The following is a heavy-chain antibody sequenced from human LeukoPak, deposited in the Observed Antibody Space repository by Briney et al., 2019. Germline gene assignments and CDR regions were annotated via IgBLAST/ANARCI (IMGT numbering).Heavy chain of an antibody. CDR3: AMRNGSGSLYFDY. CDR2: MNPNSGNT. J-gene: IGHJ4*02. D-gene: IGHD3-10*01. V-gene: IGHV1-8*01. Sequence: ASVQFSYNASGYTFTSYDINWVRQATGQGLEWGGWMNPNSGNTGYAQKFQGRVTMTRNTSISTAYMELSSLRSEDTAVYYCAMRNGSGSLYFDYWGQGTLVTVSS. CDR1: GYTFTSYD.